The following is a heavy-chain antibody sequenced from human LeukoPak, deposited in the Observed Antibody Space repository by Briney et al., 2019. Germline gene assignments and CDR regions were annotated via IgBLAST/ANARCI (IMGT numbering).Heavy chain of an antibody. J-gene: IGHJ4*02. CDR2: FDPEDGET. CDR1: GYTLTELS. Sequence: ASVKVSCKVSGYTLTELSMHRVRQAPGKGLEWMGGFDPEDGETIYAQKFQGGVTMTKDTSTDTAYMELSSLRSEDTAAYYCATKVLRSGYTYGFGNYWGQGTLVTVSS. CDR3: ATKVLRSGYTYGFGNY. V-gene: IGHV1-24*01. D-gene: IGHD5-18*01.